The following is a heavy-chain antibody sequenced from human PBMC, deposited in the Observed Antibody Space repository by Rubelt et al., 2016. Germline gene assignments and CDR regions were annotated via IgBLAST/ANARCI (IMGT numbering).Heavy chain of an antibody. CDR1: GYSFTSYW. CDR3: ARHFAYCGGDCYLYGMDV. CDR2: IYPGDSDT. Sequence: GQSLKISCKGSGYSFTSYWIGWVRQMPGKGLEWMGIIYPGDSDTKYSPSFQGQVTISADKSISTAYLQWSSLKAPDTAMYYCARHFAYCGGDCYLYGMDVWGQGTTVTVSS. D-gene: IGHD2-21*01. J-gene: IGHJ6*02. V-gene: IGHV5-51*01.